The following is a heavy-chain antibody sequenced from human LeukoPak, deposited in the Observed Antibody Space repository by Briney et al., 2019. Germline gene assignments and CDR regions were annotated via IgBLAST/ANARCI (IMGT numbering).Heavy chain of an antibody. CDR1: RFTFSSYA. V-gene: IGHV3-23*01. J-gene: IGHJ4*02. CDR3: AKEATTGTGYCFDY. Sequence: GGSLRLSCAASRFTFSSYAMSWVRQAPGKGLEWLSGISGSGGSTYYADSVKGRFTISRDNSKNTFYLQMNSLRAEDTAVYYCAKEATTGTGYCFDYWGQGTLVTVSS. D-gene: IGHD1-1*01. CDR2: ISGSGGST.